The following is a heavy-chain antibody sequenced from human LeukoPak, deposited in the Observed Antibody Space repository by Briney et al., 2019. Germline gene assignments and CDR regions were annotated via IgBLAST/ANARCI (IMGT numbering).Heavy chain of an antibody. J-gene: IGHJ5*02. CDR1: GGSFIGYY. CDR2: INHSGRT. Sequence: SETLSLTCAVSGGSFIGYYWSWIRQPPGKGLEWIGEINHSGRTNYNPSLKSRVTISIDTSKNQISLNLTSVTAADTAVYYCARDKLSFGSRYNWFDPWGQGSLVTVSS. V-gene: IGHV4-34*01. D-gene: IGHD3-16*01. CDR3: ARDKLSFGSRYNWFDP.